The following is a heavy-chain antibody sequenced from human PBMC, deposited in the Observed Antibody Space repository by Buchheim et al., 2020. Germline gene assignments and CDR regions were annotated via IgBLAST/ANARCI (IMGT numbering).Heavy chain of an antibody. CDR1: GGSINSGGYS. Sequence: QLQLQESGSGLVKPSQTLSLTCLVSGGSINSGGYSWNWIRQPPGKGLEWIGYFDHTGSTSYNPSLKSRVTLSVDSSKNQFSLNLTSVTAADTAVYYCAREGSFGSYYLDSWGRGTL. CDR2: FDHTGST. J-gene: IGHJ4*02. D-gene: IGHD3-3*02. V-gene: IGHV4-30-2*01. CDR3: AREGSFGSYYLDS.